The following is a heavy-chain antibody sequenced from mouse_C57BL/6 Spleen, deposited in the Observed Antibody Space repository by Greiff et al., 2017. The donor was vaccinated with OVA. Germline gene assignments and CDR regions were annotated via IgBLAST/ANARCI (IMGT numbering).Heavy chain of an antibody. CDR3: TREDGNYEKFAY. D-gene: IGHD2-1*01. Sequence: QVQLQQSGAELVRPGASVTLSCKASGYTFTDYEMHWVKQTPVHGLEWIGAIDPETGGTAYNQKFKGKAILTADKSSSTAYMELRSLTSEDSAVYYCTREDGNYEKFAYWGQGTLVTVSA. CDR2: IDPETGGT. CDR1: GYTFTDYE. J-gene: IGHJ3*01. V-gene: IGHV1-15*01.